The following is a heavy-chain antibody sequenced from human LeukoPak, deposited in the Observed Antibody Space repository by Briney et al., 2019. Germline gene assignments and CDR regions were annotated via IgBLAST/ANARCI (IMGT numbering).Heavy chain of an antibody. Sequence: ASVKVSCNASGYTFPGYYMHWVRQAPGQGLESMGWINSLSGATNYASNFQGRVTFSRDNSISTAYMDLTSLRSDDTAIYYCARGRGGATTGFDHWGQGNLVIVSS. CDR3: ARGRGGATTGFDH. V-gene: IGHV1-2*02. D-gene: IGHD1-26*01. J-gene: IGHJ4*02. CDR2: INSLSGAT. CDR1: GYTFPGYY.